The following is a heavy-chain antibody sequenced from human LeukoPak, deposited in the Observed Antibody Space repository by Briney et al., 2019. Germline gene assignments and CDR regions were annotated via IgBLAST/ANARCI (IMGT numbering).Heavy chain of an antibody. V-gene: IGHV4-4*02. J-gene: IGHJ5*02. CDR1: GGSISSSNW. CDR3: ARINGQIYYDSSGYRPRAGTWFDP. CDR2: IYHSGST. D-gene: IGHD3-22*01. Sequence: SETLSLTCAVSGGSISSSNWWSWVRQPPGKGLEWIGEIYHSGSTNYNPSLKSRVTISVDKSKNQFSLKLSSVTAADTAVYYCARINGQIYYDSSGYRPRAGTWFDPWGQGTLVTVSS.